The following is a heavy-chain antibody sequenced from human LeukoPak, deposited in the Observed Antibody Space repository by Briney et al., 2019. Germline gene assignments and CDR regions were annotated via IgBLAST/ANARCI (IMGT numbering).Heavy chain of an antibody. D-gene: IGHD4-17*01. CDR3: ARVTVTTGSYYYYMDV. Sequence: GESLRLSCAASGFTFSDHYMDWVRQAPGKGLEWVGRTRDKPNSYTTEYAASVKGRFTISRDDSKNSLYLQMNSLKTEDTAVYYCARVTVTTGSYYYYMDVWGKGTTVTVSS. CDR2: TRDKPNSYTT. J-gene: IGHJ6*03. V-gene: IGHV3-72*01. CDR1: GFTFSDHY.